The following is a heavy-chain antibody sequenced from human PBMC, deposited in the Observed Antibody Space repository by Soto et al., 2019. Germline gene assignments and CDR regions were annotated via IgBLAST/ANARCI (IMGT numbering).Heavy chain of an antibody. D-gene: IGHD3-3*01. Sequence: EVQLVESGGGLVQPGGSLRLSCAASGFTFSSYSMNWVRQAPGKGLEWVSYISSSSSTIYYADSVKGRFTISRDNAKNSLYLQMNSLRDEDTAVYYCARSPDADFWRYGYFDLWGRGTLVTVSS. J-gene: IGHJ2*01. CDR2: ISSSSSTI. CDR3: ARSPDADFWRYGYFDL. CDR1: GFTFSSYS. V-gene: IGHV3-48*02.